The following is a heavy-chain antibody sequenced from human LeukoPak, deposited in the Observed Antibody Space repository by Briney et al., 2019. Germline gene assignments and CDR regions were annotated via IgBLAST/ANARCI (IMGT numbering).Heavy chain of an antibody. V-gene: IGHV3-21*01. Sequence: PGGSLILSCAASGFTFSAYSMNWVRQAPGKGLEWVSSISPSSSYIYYADSLKGRFTISRDNAKNSLYLQMNSLRAEDTAIYYCAHSSGYAYGLDYWGQGALVTVSS. CDR1: GFTFSAYS. CDR3: AHSSGYAYGLDY. D-gene: IGHD5-18*01. CDR2: ISPSSSYI. J-gene: IGHJ4*02.